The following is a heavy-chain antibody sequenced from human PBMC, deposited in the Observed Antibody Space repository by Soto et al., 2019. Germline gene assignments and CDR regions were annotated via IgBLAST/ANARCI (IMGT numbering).Heavy chain of an antibody. CDR1: GYTFTSYA. D-gene: IGHD4-17*01. Sequence: ASSEGSCKASGYTFTSYAFNWVRQAPGQGLEWMGWISAYSGNTNYAQKFQGRVTMTTDTSTSTAYMELRSLRSDDTAVYYCARDQTVLDYWGQGTLVTVSS. CDR2: ISAYSGNT. J-gene: IGHJ4*02. V-gene: IGHV1-18*04. CDR3: ARDQTVLDY.